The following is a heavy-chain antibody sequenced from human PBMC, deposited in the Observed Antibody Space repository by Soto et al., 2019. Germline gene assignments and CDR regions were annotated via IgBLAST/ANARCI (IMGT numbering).Heavy chain of an antibody. J-gene: IGHJ5*02. CDR1: GYTFTSYD. V-gene: IGHV1-8*02. CDR3: ARTVLYSDFWRRYYTNNWLDP. CDR2: MNPNSGNT. Sequence: ASVKVSCKASGYTFTSYDINWVRQATGQGLEWMGWMNPNSGNTGYAQKFQGRVTMTRNTSISTAYMELSSLRSEDTAVYYCARTVLYSDFWRRYYTNNWLDPWGQGTLVTVSS. D-gene: IGHD3-3*01.